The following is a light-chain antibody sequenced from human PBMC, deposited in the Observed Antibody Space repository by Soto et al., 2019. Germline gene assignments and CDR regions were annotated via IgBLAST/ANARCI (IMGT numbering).Light chain of an antibody. J-gene: IGKJ1*01. CDR1: QSVSSS. V-gene: IGKV1-5*01. CDR3: QQYNSYSWT. CDR2: DAS. Sequence: LTQSPGTLSLSPGERATLSCRASQSVSSSHLAWYQQKPGKAPKLLIYDASSLESGVPSRFSGSGSGTEFTLTVSSLQPDDFATYYCQQYNSYSWTFGQGTK.